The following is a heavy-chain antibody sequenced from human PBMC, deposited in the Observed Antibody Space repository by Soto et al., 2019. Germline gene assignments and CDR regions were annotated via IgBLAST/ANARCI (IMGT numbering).Heavy chain of an antibody. CDR2: INPNSGNI. J-gene: IGHJ3*02. D-gene: IGHD3-22*01. V-gene: IGHV1-8*01. CDR3: ARDEADSSGYYYESGVQRTGIDAFDI. Sequence: ASVKVSCKASGDTFTTYDINWVRQATGHGLEWMGWINPNSGNIGYAQRFQGRVTMTRDTAIRTAYMEVSSLRSDDTAVYYCARDEADSSGYYYESGVQRTGIDAFDIWGQGTMVTVSS. CDR1: GDTFTTYD.